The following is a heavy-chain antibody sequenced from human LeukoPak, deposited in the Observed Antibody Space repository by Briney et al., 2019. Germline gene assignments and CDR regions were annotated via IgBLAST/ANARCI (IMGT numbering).Heavy chain of an antibody. J-gene: IGHJ4*02. V-gene: IGHV3-11*01. D-gene: IGHD5-24*01. Sequence: PGGSLRLSCAASGFTFRNYYMIWIRQAPGKGLEWLSYISSNGNTVYYADSVRGRFTVSRDNVKNSLFVEMNSLRVEDTAVYYCARDGYNYFDFWGQGTLVTVPS. CDR1: GFTFRNYY. CDR2: ISSNGNTV. CDR3: ARDGYNYFDF.